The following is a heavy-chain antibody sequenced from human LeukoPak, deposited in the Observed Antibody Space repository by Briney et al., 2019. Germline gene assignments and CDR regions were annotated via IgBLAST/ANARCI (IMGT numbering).Heavy chain of an antibody. J-gene: IGHJ4*02. CDR3: ARGSGSFDY. Sequence: PSETLFLTCTVSGGSISSSSYYWGWIRQPPGKGLEWIGSIYYSGSTYYNPSLKSRVTISVDTSKNQFSLKLSSVTAADTAVYYCARGSGSFDYWGQGTLVTVSS. CDR1: GGSISSSSYY. CDR2: IYYSGST. V-gene: IGHV4-39*07. D-gene: IGHD1-26*01.